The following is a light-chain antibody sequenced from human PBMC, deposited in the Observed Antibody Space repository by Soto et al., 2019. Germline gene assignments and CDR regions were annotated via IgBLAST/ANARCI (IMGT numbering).Light chain of an antibody. CDR2: EVS. CDR1: SSDVGSYNL. J-gene: IGLJ2*01. Sequence: QSALTQPASVSGSPGQSITISCTGTSSDVGSYNLVSWYQQHPGKAPKLMIYEVSKRPSGVSNRFSGSKSGNTASLTISGLQAEDEADYYCCSYAGSSTFEEGVVFGGGTKVTVL. V-gene: IGLV2-23*02. CDR3: CSYAGSSTFEEGVV.